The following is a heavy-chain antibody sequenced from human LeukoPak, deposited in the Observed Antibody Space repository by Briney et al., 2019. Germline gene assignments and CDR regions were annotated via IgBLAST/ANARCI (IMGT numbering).Heavy chain of an antibody. J-gene: IGHJ4*02. CDR2: IYYSGST. Sequence: SETLSLTCTVSGGSISSSSYYWGWIRQPPGKGLEWIGSIYYSGSTYYNPSLKSRVTISVDTSKNQFSLKLTSVTAADTALYYCARRATGNGSGSYYVDYWGQRTLVTVSS. D-gene: IGHD3-10*01. V-gene: IGHV4-39*01. CDR1: GGSISSSSYY. CDR3: ARRATGNGSGSYYVDY.